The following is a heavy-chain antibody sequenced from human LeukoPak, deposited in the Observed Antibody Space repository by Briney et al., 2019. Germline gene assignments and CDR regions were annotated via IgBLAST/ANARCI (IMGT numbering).Heavy chain of an antibody. J-gene: IGHJ4*02. V-gene: IGHV4-34*01. Sequence: TASETLSLTCAVYGGSFSGYYWSWIRQPPGKGLEWIGEINHSGSTNYNPSLKSRVTISVDTSKNQFSLKLSSVTAADTAVYYCARQHYYDSGGFSTYFDYWGQGTLVTVSS. D-gene: IGHD3-22*01. CDR3: ARQHYYDSGGFSTYFDY. CDR1: GGSFSGYY. CDR2: INHSGST.